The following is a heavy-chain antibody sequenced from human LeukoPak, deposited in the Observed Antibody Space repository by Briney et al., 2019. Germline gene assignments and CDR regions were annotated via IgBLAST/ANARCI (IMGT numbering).Heavy chain of an antibody. CDR1: GFTFRTFG. V-gene: IGHV3-33*01. CDR3: ARDYYDSSGQLHAGAHAFDI. Sequence: GRSLRLSCAASGFTFRTFGMHWVRQAPGKGLEWVAIIWYDGINKYCADSVKGRFTISRDNSKNTLYLQMNSLRAEDTAVYYCARDYYDSSGQLHAGAHAFDIWGQGTMVTVSS. D-gene: IGHD3-22*01. J-gene: IGHJ3*02. CDR2: IWYDGINK.